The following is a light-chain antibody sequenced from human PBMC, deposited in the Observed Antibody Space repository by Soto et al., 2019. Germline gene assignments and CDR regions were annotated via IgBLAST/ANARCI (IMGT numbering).Light chain of an antibody. Sequence: EIVLTQSPATLSLSPGERATLSCRASQRVSSYLAWYQQKPGQAPRLLIYDASNRATGIPARFSGSGSGTDFTLTISSLEPEDFAVYYCHQRANWPPFTFGGGTKVEI. CDR2: DAS. CDR3: HQRANWPPFT. CDR1: QRVSSY. J-gene: IGKJ4*01. V-gene: IGKV3-11*01.